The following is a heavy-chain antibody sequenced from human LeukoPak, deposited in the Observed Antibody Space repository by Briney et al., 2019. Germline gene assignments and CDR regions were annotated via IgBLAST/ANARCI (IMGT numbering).Heavy chain of an antibody. Sequence: SETLSLTCTVSGGSISSYYWSWIRQPPGKGLEWIGYIYYSGSTNYNPSLKSRVTISVDTSKNQFSLKLSSVTAADTAVYYCAREPYRHGMDVWGQGTTVTVSS. V-gene: IGHV4-59*01. J-gene: IGHJ6*02. CDR3: AREPYRHGMDV. CDR2: IYYSGST. D-gene: IGHD1-26*01. CDR1: GGSISSYY.